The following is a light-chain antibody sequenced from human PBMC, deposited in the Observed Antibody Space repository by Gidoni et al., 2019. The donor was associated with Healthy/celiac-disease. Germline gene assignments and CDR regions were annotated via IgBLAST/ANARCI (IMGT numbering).Light chain of an antibody. Sequence: ELVLPPSPATLSLSPGETPTLSCRASQSVSSYLAWYQQKPGQAPRLLIYDAPNRATGIPARFSGSGSGTDFTLTISSLEPEDVAVYYCQQRSNWLTFGGGTKVEIK. CDR3: QQRSNWLT. CDR2: DAP. CDR1: QSVSSY. V-gene: IGKV3-11*01. J-gene: IGKJ4*01.